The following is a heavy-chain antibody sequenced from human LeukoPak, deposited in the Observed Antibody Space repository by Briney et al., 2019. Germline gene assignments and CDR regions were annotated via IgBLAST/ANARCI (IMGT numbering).Heavy chain of an antibody. D-gene: IGHD2/OR15-2a*01. Sequence: ASVKVSCKASGYTFTSYAMHWVRQAPGQRLEWMGWINAGNGSTKYSQKFQGRVTITRDTSASTAYMELSSLRSEDTAVYYCARDEDFHYYYYGMDVWGQGTTVTVSS. V-gene: IGHV1-3*01. J-gene: IGHJ6*02. CDR2: INAGNGST. CDR3: ARDEDFHYYYYGMDV. CDR1: GYTFTSYA.